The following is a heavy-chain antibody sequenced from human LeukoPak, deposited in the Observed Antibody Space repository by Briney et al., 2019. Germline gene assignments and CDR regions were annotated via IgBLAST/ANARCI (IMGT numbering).Heavy chain of an antibody. J-gene: IGHJ4*02. Sequence: GGSLRLSCAASGFTFSSYAMSWVRQAPGKGLEWVSVISGSGGSTYYADSVKGRFTISRDNSKNTLYLQMNSLRVEDTAGYYCAKIGAARSGRDYWGQGTLVTVSS. CDR3: AKIGAARSGRDY. D-gene: IGHD6-13*01. CDR2: ISGSGGST. V-gene: IGHV3-23*01. CDR1: GFTFSSYA.